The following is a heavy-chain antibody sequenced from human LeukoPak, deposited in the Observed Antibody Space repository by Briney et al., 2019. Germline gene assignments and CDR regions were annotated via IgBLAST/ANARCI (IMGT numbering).Heavy chain of an antibody. V-gene: IGHV1-18*01. CDR2: ISAYNGNT. Sequence: ASVKVSCKASGYTFTSYGISWVRQAPGQGLEWMGWISAYNGNTNYAQKLQGRVTMTTDTSTSTAYMELRSLRSDDTAVYYCARDSEVRVPGLTGDGMDVWGQGTTVTVSS. J-gene: IGHJ6*02. CDR1: GYTFTSYG. CDR3: ARDSEVRVPGLTGDGMDV. D-gene: IGHD7-27*01.